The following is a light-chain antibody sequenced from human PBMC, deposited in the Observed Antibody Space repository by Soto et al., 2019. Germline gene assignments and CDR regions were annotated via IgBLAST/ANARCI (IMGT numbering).Light chain of an antibody. Sequence: DIQMTQSPSSLSASVGDRVTITCRASQSISTYLHWYQQKPRKAPNLLIYAAPTLQSGVPSRFSGSGSGTDFTLTISSLQPEDFATYFCQHGYSTPLTFGGGTKVDIK. CDR1: QSISTY. CDR2: AAP. V-gene: IGKV1-39*01. CDR3: QHGYSTPLT. J-gene: IGKJ4*01.